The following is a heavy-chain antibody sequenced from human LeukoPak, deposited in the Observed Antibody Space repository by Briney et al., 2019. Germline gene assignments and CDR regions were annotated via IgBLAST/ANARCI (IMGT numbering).Heavy chain of an antibody. Sequence: AGTLRLSCAASGFSFSSYWMSWGREGPGKGLEWVANIKQDGSEQNYVDSVKGRFTISRDNTKNSLYLQMNSLRAEDTAVYYCASTNSLDYWGQGTLVTVSS. CDR2: IKQDGSEQ. J-gene: IGHJ4*02. CDR1: GFSFSSYW. CDR3: ASTNSLDY. D-gene: IGHD2-2*01. V-gene: IGHV3-7*01.